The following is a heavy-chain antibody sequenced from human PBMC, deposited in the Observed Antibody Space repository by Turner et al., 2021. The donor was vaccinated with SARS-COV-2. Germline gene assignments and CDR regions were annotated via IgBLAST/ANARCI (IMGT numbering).Heavy chain of an antibody. J-gene: IGHJ3*02. Sequence: QLRLQESGPGLVKPSETLSLTCTVPGGSISRSSYYWGWIRQPPAKWLEWIGSFYYSGSTYNNPSPKRRVITTVDTSKNQFSLKMSSVTAADTAVYYCASTVWLRGAFDIWGQGTMVTVSS. D-gene: IGHD5-18*01. CDR1: GGSISRSSYY. CDR3: ASTVWLRGAFDI. V-gene: IGHV4-39*01. CDR2: FYYSGST.